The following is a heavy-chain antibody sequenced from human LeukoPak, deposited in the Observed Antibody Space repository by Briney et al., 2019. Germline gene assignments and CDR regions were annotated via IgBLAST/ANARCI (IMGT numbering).Heavy chain of an antibody. D-gene: IGHD6-13*01. V-gene: IGHV4-59*08. CDR3: ARCIPAAGGNRFDP. CDR1: GGCVTSYY. J-gene: IGHJ5*02. CDR2: MYHSGSF. Sequence: SETLSLTCTVSGGCVTSYYWSWIRQSPGKGLEWIGYMYHSGSFNYSPSLKSRVTISIDTSKNQFSLKLTSVTAADTAVYYCARCIPAAGGNRFDPWGQGTLVTVSS.